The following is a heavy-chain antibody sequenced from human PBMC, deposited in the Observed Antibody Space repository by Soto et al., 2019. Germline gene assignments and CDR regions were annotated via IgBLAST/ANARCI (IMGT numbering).Heavy chain of an antibody. V-gene: IGHV1-18*01. CDR3: ARDIVVVPADTPSLVDF. D-gene: IGHD2-2*02. CDR2: ISTYNGHT. CDR1: GYTFTSYG. Sequence: QVQLVQSGPEVKKPGASVKVSCKTSGYTFTSYGISWVRQAPGQGLEWMGWISTYNGHTNYTQKLQGRVTMTTDKSTSTAYMELRILRSDDTAVYYCARDIVVVPADTPSLVDFWSQGTLVTVSS. J-gene: IGHJ4*02.